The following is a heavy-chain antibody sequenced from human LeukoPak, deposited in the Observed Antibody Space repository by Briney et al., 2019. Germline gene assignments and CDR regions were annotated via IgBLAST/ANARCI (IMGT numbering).Heavy chain of an antibody. J-gene: IGHJ2*01. CDR2: IYTSGST. D-gene: IGHD3-22*01. Sequence: EPSETLSLTCTVSGGSISSYYWSWIRQPAGKGLEWIGRIYTSGSTNYNPSLKSRVTMSVDTSKSQFSLKLSSVTAADTAVYYCAREQYYYDSSGYYYIWYFDLWGRGTLVTVSS. CDR3: AREQYYYDSSGYYYIWYFDL. CDR1: GGSISSYY. V-gene: IGHV4-4*07.